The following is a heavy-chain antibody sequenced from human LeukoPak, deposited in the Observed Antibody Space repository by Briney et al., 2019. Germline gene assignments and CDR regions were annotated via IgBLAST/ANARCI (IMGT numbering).Heavy chain of an antibody. Sequence: GASVKVSCKASGYTFTGYYMHWVRQAPGQGLEWMGRINPNSGGTNYAQKFQGRVTMTRDTSISTAYMELSRLRSDDTAVYYCVRVIYGSGGWYDAFDIWGQGTMVTVSS. D-gene: IGHD6-19*01. J-gene: IGHJ3*02. CDR1: GYTFTGYY. CDR3: VRVIYGSGGWYDAFDI. CDR2: INPNSGGT. V-gene: IGHV1-2*06.